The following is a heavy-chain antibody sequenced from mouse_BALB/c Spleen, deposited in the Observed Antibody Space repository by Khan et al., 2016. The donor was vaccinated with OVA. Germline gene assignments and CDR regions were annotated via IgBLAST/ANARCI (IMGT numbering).Heavy chain of an antibody. J-gene: IGHJ2*01. CDR2: ISTYSGNT. CDR1: GYTFTDYA. D-gene: IGHD2-3*01. Sequence: QVQLQQPGPELVRPGVSVKISCKGSGYTFTDYAMYWVKQSHAKSLEWIGLISTYSGNTNYNQKFKGKATMTVDKSSSTAYMELARLTSEDSAIYYGERPAYDGYYDYWGQGTTLTVSS. CDR3: ERPAYDGYYDY. V-gene: IGHV1S137*01.